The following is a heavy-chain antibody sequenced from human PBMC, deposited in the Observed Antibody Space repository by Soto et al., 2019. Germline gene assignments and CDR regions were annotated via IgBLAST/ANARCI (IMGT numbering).Heavy chain of an antibody. J-gene: IGHJ3*02. Sequence: EVQLVESGGGLVQPGGSLRLSCAASGFTFSDHYMDWVRQAPGKGLEWVGRTRNKAASYTTEYAASVKGRFTISRDDSKTSLYLQMNSLGTEDTAVYFCAKSATSSTPDAVDSWGQGTMVTVSS. CDR2: TRNKAASYTT. CDR1: GFTFSDHY. D-gene: IGHD2-15*01. CDR3: AKSATSSTPDAVDS. V-gene: IGHV3-72*01.